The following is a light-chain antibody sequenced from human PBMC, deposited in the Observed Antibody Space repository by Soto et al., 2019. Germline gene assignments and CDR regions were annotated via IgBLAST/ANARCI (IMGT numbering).Light chain of an antibody. Sequence: EIVLTQSPDTLSLSPGKRATLSCRASQSLSTTDLVWYQQRSGQPPRLVIVGTLSTATGIPARFSGSGSGTDFTLTISRLEPEDSAVYYCQQYGSSPYTFGRGTRLEIQ. V-gene: IGKV3-20*01. CDR1: QSLSTTD. J-gene: IGKJ5*01. CDR3: QQYGSSPYT. CDR2: GTL.